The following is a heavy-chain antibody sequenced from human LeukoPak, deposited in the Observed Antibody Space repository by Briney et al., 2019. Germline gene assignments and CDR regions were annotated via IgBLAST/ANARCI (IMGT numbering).Heavy chain of an antibody. D-gene: IGHD3-10*01. CDR3: ARDGTSYGSGSYNYHYYYMDV. J-gene: IGHJ6*03. CDR2: ISSGSGYT. Sequence: GGSLRLSCAASGFTFSSYSMNWVRQAPGKGLEWVSSISSGSGYTYYTDSVKGRFTISRDNAKNSLYLQMDSLRADDTAVYYCARDGTSYGSGSYNYHYYYMDVWGKGTTVTVPS. V-gene: IGHV3-21*01. CDR1: GFTFSSYS.